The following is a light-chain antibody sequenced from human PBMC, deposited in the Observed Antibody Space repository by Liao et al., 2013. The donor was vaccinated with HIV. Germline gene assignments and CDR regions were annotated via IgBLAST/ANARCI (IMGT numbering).Light chain of an antibody. CDR2: QDS. Sequence: SYELTQPPSVSVSPGQTASITCSGDKLGEKYACWYQQKPGQSPVLVIYQDSKRPSGTPERFSGSSSGTTVTLTISGAQAEDEADYYCQSADSSGTVVFGGGTKLTVL. CDR1: KLGEKY. CDR3: QSADSSGTVV. J-gene: IGLJ2*01. V-gene: IGLV3-25*03.